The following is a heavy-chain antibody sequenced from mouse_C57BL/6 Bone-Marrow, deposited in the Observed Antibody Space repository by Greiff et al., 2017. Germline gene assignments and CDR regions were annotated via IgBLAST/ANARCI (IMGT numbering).Heavy chain of an antibody. V-gene: IGHV1-69*01. Sequence: VKLQQPGAELVMPGASVKLSCKASGYTFSRYWMHWVKQRPGLGLEWIGEIDSSDSYTNYNQKFKGKSTLTVDKSSSTAYVQLSSLTSKYSAVDYCSRDSGTTLIDYWGQGTTLTVSS. J-gene: IGHJ2*01. CDR1: GYTFSRYW. CDR2: IDSSDSYT. CDR3: SRDSGTTLIDY. D-gene: IGHD2-14*01.